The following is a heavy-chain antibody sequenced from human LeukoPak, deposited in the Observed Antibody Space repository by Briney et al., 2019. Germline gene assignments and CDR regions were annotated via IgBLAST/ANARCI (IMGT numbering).Heavy chain of an antibody. V-gene: IGHV3-74*01. J-gene: IGHJ3*02. D-gene: IGHD3-3*01. CDR1: GFTFSSYW. CDR3: ARVGVSNAFDI. CDR2: INSDGSST. Sequence: GGSPRLSCAASGFTFSSYWMHWVRQAPGKGLVWVSRINSDGSSTTYADSVKGRFTISRDNAKNTLYLQMNSLRAEDTAVYYCARVGVSNAFDIWGQGTMVTVSS.